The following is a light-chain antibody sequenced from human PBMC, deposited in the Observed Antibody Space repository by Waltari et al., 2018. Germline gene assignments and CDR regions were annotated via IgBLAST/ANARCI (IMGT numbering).Light chain of an antibody. CDR1: RTISNS. CDR3: QQRNAWPLT. CDR2: AAA. V-gene: IGKV3-11*01. J-gene: IGKJ4*01. Sequence: EIVLTQSPDTLSLSPGERATLSCRASRTISNSLAWYQQKPGQAPRLPIGAAANRATGIPARFSSSGSGTDFPLTISSLEPEDFAVYYCQQRNAWPLTFGGGTTVEIK.